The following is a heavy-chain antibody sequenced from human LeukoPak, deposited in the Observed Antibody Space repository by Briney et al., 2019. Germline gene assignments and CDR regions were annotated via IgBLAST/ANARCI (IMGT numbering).Heavy chain of an antibody. CDR3: AKVGPRDGYREYYFEY. V-gene: IGHV3-53*01. CDR2: IYTGGNT. D-gene: IGHD5-24*01. Sequence: GGSLRLSCAASGFTVDSNYLSWVRQAPGKGLEWVSTIYTGGNTYYADSVKGRFTFSRDNCKNTLYLQMNSLRAEDTAIHYCAKVGPRDGYREYYFEYWGQGSLVTVSS. CDR1: GFTVDSNY. J-gene: IGHJ4*02.